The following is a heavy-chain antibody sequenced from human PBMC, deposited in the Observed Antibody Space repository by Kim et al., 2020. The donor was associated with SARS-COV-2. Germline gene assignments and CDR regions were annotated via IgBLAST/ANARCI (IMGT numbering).Heavy chain of an antibody. D-gene: IGHD6-13*01. J-gene: IGHJ6*02. V-gene: IGHV4-38-2*02. Sequence: SETLSLTCTVSGYSISSGYYWGWIRQPPGKGLEWIGSIYHSGSTYYNPSLKSRVTISVDTSKNQFSLKLSSWTAADTAVYYCASVGFGIAAAGTVATDYYYYGIDVWGQGTTVTVSS. CDR1: GYSISSGYY. CDR3: ASVGFGIAAAGTVATDYYYYGIDV. CDR2: IYHSGST.